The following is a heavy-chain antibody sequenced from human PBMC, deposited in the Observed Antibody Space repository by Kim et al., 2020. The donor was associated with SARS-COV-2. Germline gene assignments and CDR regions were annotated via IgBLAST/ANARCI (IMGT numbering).Heavy chain of an antibody. J-gene: IGHJ4*02. CDR2: ISGSGGST. V-gene: IGHV3-23*01. CDR1: GFTFSSYA. CDR3: AKPVGVVPAASYYYDSSGWTHGTDY. D-gene: IGHD3-22*01. Sequence: GGSLRLSCAASGFTFSSYAMSWVRQAPGKGLEWVSAISGSGGSTYYADSVKGRFTISRDNSKNTLYLQMNSLRAEDTAVYYCAKPVGVVPAASYYYDSSGWTHGTDYWGQGTLVTVSS.